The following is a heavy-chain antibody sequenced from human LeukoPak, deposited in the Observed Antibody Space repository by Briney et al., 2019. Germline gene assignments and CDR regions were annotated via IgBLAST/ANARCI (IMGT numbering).Heavy chain of an antibody. CDR3: AGSIVVVPAAVPRDYYMDA. V-gene: IGHV4-30-4*08. D-gene: IGHD2-2*02. CDR1: GYSISSGYY. CDR2: IYYSGST. J-gene: IGHJ6*03. Sequence: SETLSLTCTVSGYSISSGYYWGWIRQPPGKGLEWIGYIYYSGSTYYNPSLKSRVTISVDTSKNQFSLKLSSVTAADTAVYYCAGSIVVVPAAVPRDYYMDAWGKGTTVTVSS.